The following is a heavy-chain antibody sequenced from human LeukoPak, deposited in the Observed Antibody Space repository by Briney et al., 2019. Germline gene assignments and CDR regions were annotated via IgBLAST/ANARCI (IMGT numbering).Heavy chain of an antibody. V-gene: IGHV1-46*01. CDR1: GYTFTSYY. D-gene: IGHD3-16*01. J-gene: IGHJ4*02. Sequence: ASVKVSCKASGYTFTSYYMHWGRQAPGQGLEWMGVIEPSGGTTNYAQKFQGRVTMTRDTSTNTVYMELSSLRSEDTAVYYCAREEEGGSFDYWGQGTLVTVSS. CDR2: IEPSGGTT. CDR3: AREEEGGSFDY.